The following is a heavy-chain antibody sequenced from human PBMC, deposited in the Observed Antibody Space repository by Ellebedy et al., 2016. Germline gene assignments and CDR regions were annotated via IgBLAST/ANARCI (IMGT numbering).Heavy chain of an antibody. CDR1: GFTFSSYS. Sequence: GGSLRLSXAASGFTFSSYSMNWVRQAPGKGLEWVAVISYDGSNKYYADSVKGRFTISRDNSKNTLYLQMNSLRAEDTAVYYCANLGAFDIWGQGTMVTVSS. D-gene: IGHD3-16*01. J-gene: IGHJ3*02. CDR2: ISYDGSNK. CDR3: ANLGAFDI. V-gene: IGHV3-30*18.